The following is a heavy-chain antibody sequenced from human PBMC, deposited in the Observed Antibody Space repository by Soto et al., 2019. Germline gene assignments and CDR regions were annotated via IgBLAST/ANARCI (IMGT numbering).Heavy chain of an antibody. V-gene: IGHV1-8*01. CDR1: GYTFTSYV. CDR3: ATSSLYDFGSMDV. Sequence: ASVKDSCEAAGYTFTSYVMNWVRQATGQGLEWMGWMNPNSGNTGYAQKFQGRVTMTRNTSISTAYMELSSLRSEDTAVYYCATSSLYDFGSMDVGGQGTTGTVSS. CDR2: MNPNSGNT. J-gene: IGHJ6*01. D-gene: IGHD3-3*01.